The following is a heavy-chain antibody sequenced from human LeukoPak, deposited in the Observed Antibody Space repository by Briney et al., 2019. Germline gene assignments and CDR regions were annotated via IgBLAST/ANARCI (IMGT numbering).Heavy chain of an antibody. CDR1: GYTFTSYD. CDR2: MNPNSGNT. D-gene: IGHD3-10*01. J-gene: IGHJ6*02. CDR3: ARARAKRRYYYGMDV. V-gene: IGHV1-8*01. Sequence: SVKVSSKASGYTFTSYDINWVRQATGQGLEWMGWMNPNSGNTGYAQKFQGRVTMTRNTSISTAYMELSSLRSEDTAVYYCARARAKRRYYYGMDVWGQGTTVTVSS.